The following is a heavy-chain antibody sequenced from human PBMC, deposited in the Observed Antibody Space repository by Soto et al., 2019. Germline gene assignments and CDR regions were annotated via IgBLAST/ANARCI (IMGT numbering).Heavy chain of an antibody. CDR1: GGTFSSYA. V-gene: IGHV1-69*01. CDR2: IIPIFGTA. J-gene: IGHJ6*02. Sequence: QVQLVQSGAEVKKPGSSVKVSCKAPGGTFSSYAISWVRQAPGQGLEWMGGIIPIFGTANYAQKFQGRVTITADESTSTGYMELSILRSEDTAVYYCARSQGGSSSLDIYYYYYYGMDVWGQGTTVTVSS. CDR3: ARSQGGSSSLDIYYYYYYGMDV. D-gene: IGHD2-15*01.